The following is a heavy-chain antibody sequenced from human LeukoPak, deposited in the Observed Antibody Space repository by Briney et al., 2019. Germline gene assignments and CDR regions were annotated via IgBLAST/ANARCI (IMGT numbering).Heavy chain of an antibody. D-gene: IGHD6-19*01. CDR1: GYIFTHYG. CDR2: ISTYNGDT. CDR3: ARDPSNTSGWYTYFDF. J-gene: IGHJ4*02. Sequence: ASVKVSCKASGYIFTHYGIAWVRQAPGQGLEWMAWISTYNGDTHYAQKLRDRVTVTAETPTSTVYMELRSLRSDDTAVYYCARDPSNTSGWYTYFDFWGQGTLVTVSS. V-gene: IGHV1-18*04.